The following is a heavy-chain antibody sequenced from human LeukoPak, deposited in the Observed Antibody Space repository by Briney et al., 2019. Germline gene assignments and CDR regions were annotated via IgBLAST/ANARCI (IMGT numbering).Heavy chain of an antibody. CDR3: AREIGAAGR. Sequence: SETLSLTCTVSGGSITTYYWSWIRQPPAKGLEWIGYISHSGTTNYNPSLKSRVTISVDTSKNQFSLNLSSVTAADTAVYYCAREIGAAGRWGQGTLVTVSS. CDR2: ISHSGTT. D-gene: IGHD6-13*01. V-gene: IGHV4-59*01. CDR1: GGSITTYY. J-gene: IGHJ4*02.